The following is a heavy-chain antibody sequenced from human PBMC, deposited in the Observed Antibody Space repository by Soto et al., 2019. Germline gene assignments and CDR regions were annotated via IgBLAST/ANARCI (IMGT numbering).Heavy chain of an antibody. J-gene: IGHJ4*02. V-gene: IGHV1-2*02. D-gene: IGHD3-16*01. CDR1: GFTFTGYY. CDR3: ARDERSYGEPPFDY. Sequence: XSVKVSCKASGFTFTGYYIHWVRQAPGQGLEWMGWIRSNGGDPKYSQKFQDRVTMTRDTSMNTVYMELSRLRSDDTAAYYCARDERSYGEPPFDYWGQGTLVTVSS. CDR2: IRSNGGDP.